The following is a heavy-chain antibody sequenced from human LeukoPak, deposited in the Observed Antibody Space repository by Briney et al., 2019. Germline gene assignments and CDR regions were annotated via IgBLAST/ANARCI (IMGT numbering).Heavy chain of an antibody. V-gene: IGHV3-7*01. CDR3: ARGEGYCSSTSCYTTDDAFDI. CDR2: IKQDGSEK. D-gene: IGHD2-2*02. Sequence: PGGSLRLSCAASGFTFSSYWMSWVRQAPGKGLEWVANIKQDGSEKYYVDSVKGRFTISRDNAKNSLYLQMNSLRAEDTAVYYCARGEGYCSSTSCYTTDDAFDIWGQGTMVTVSS. CDR1: GFTFSSYW. J-gene: IGHJ3*02.